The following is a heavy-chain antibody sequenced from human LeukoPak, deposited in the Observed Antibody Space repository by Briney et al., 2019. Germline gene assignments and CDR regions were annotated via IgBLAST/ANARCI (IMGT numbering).Heavy chain of an antibody. V-gene: IGHV1-3*01. CDR1: GYTFTSYA. Sequence: ASVKVSCKASGYTFTSYAMHWVRQAPGQRLEWMGWINAGNGSTKYSQKFQGRVTITRDTSASTAYMELSSLRSEGTAVYYCARWNNYYGSGSYYFDYWGQGTLVTVSS. J-gene: IGHJ4*02. CDR3: ARWNNYYGSGSYYFDY. CDR2: INAGNGST. D-gene: IGHD3-10*01.